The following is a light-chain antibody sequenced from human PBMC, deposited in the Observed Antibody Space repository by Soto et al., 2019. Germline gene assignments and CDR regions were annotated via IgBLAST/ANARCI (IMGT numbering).Light chain of an antibody. V-gene: IGLV2-14*01. J-gene: IGLJ2*01. CDR1: SSDVGGYNY. CDR3: SSYTRGTTVV. Sequence: QSALTQPASVSGSPGQSITFSCTGTSSDVGGYNYVSWYQQYPGKAPKLMIYEVSNRPSGVSDRFSASKSGNTASLTISGLQAEDEADYYCSSYTRGTTVVFGGGTKLTVL. CDR2: EVS.